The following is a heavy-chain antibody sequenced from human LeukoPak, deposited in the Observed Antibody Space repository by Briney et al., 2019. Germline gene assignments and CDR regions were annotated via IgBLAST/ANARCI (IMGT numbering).Heavy chain of an antibody. CDR2: ISYTGST. CDR1: GGSISPYF. Sequence: SETLSLTCTVSGGSISPYFWSWFRQPPGKGLEWIGYISYTGSTIYSPSLKSRVTISVDTSKNQFSLQLTSVTAANTAVYYCARDDYRGVTNFDPWGQGTLVTVSS. D-gene: IGHD3-10*01. CDR3: ARDDYRGVTNFDP. J-gene: IGHJ5*02. V-gene: IGHV4-59*01.